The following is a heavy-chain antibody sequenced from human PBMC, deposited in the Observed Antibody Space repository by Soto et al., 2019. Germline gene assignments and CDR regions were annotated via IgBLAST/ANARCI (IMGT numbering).Heavy chain of an antibody. V-gene: IGHV3-74*01. D-gene: IGHD3-16*01. Sequence: EVQLVESGGGLVQPGGSLRLSCAASGFTFSSYWMHWVRQAPGKGLVWVSRINSDGSSTSYADSVKGRFTISRDNAKNTLYLQMTSLISEATAVYYCARVVSHIKFGGVWDAFDIWCQGTMVTVSS. CDR1: GFTFSSYW. CDR3: ARVVSHIKFGGVWDAFDI. CDR2: INSDGSST. J-gene: IGHJ3*02.